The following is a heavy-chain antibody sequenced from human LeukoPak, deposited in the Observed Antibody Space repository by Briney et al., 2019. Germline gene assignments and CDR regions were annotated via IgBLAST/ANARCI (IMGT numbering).Heavy chain of an antibody. CDR3: ARGYEDPLFDY. CDR1: GFTFSSYW. D-gene: IGHD5-12*01. J-gene: IGHJ4*02. Sequence: GGSLRLSCAASGFTFSSYWMSWVRQAPGKGLEWVANIKQDGSEKYYVDSVEGRFTISRDNAKNSLYLQMNSLRAEDTAVYYCARGYEDPLFDYWGQGTLVTVSS. CDR2: IKQDGSEK. V-gene: IGHV3-7*01.